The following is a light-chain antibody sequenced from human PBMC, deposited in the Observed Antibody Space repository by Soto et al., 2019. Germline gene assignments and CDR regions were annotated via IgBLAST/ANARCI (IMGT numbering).Light chain of an antibody. Sequence: QSVLTQPASVSGSPGQSITISGTGTSSDIGGYNYVSCYQQHPGKAPKLMIYEVINRPSGVSNRFSGSKSGNTASLTISGLQAEDEADYYCSSYTTTYTPLYVFGTGTKVTVL. V-gene: IGLV2-14*01. J-gene: IGLJ1*01. CDR1: SSDIGGYNY. CDR3: SSYTTTYTPLYV. CDR2: EVI.